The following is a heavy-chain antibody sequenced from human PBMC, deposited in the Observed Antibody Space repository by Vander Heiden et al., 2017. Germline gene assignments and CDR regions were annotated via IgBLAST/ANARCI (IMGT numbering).Heavy chain of an antibody. Sequence: QLQLQESVPGLVKPSETLSLTCTVSGSSISTSSYYCGWIRQPPGKRLEWIGGIYYSGSTYYNPSLKSRVTISVDTSKNQFSLKLSSVSAADTAVYYCARHGCSGGSCYPIDYWGQGTLVTVSS. V-gene: IGHV4-39*01. CDR2: IYYSGST. J-gene: IGHJ4*02. D-gene: IGHD2-15*01. CDR1: GSSISTSSYY. CDR3: ARHGCSGGSCYPIDY.